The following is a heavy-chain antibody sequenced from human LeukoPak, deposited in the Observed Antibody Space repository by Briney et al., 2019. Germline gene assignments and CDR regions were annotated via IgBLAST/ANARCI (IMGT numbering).Heavy chain of an antibody. J-gene: IGHJ3*02. CDR3: ARVYYDFWSGYSGAFDI. CDR2: ISAYNGNT. CDR1: GYTFTSYG. V-gene: IGHV1-18*01. D-gene: IGHD3-3*01. Sequence: ASVKVSCKASGYTFTSYGISWVRQAPGQGLEWMGWISAYNGNTNYAQKFQGRVTITTDESTSTAYMELSSLRSEDTAVYYCARVYYDFWSGYSGAFDIWGQGTMVTVSS.